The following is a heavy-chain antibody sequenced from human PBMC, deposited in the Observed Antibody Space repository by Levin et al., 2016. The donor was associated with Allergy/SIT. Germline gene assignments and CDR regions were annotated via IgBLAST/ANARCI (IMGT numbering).Heavy chain of an antibody. CDR2: ITPYNGDT. CDR3: ARSSLYGSPFHFDS. Sequence: SVKVSCKASGYTFNNYGINWVRQAPGQALEWMGWITPYNGDTNYAREFQDRVTITRSTSLSFAYIELRRLKSDDTAMYYCARSSLYGSPFHFDSWGQGTLVTVSS. D-gene: IGHD3-10*01. CDR1: GYTFNNYG. V-gene: IGHV1-45*02. J-gene: IGHJ4*02.